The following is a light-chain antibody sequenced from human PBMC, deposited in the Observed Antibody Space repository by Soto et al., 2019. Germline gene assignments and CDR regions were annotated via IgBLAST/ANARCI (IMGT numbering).Light chain of an antibody. CDR3: HQYGISP. J-gene: IGKJ4*01. CDR2: GAS. V-gene: IGKV3-20*01. Sequence: EIVLTQSPGTLSLSPVERVTLSGRASQSISSNYLAWYQQKPGQAPRLLIYGASSRATGIPDRFSGSGSGTEFSLTISRLEPEDFAVYYCHQYGISPFGGGTKVDIK. CDR1: QSISSNY.